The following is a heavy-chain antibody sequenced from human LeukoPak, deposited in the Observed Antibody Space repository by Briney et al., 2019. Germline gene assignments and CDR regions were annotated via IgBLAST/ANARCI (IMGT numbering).Heavy chain of an antibody. CDR2: IIPIFGTA. D-gene: IGHD3-10*01. CDR3: ARVGELAYDY. J-gene: IGHJ4*02. Sequence: GASVKVSCKASGGTFSSYAICWVRQAPGQGLEWMGGIIPIFGTANYAQKFQGRVTITADESTSTAYMELSSLRSEDTVVYYCARVGELAYDYWGQGTLVTVSS. V-gene: IGHV1-69*13. CDR1: GGTFSSYA.